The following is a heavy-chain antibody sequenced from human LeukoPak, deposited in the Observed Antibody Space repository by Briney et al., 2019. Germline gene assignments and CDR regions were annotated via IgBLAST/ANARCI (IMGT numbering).Heavy chain of an antibody. V-gene: IGHV4-59*08. D-gene: IGHD6-19*01. CDR1: GGSISSYY. CDR2: IYYSGST. CDR3: ARHLHLKRRYSSGLDAFDI. Sequence: KPSETLSLTCTVSGGSISSYYWSWIRQPPGKGLERIGYIYYSGSTNYNPSLKSRVTISVDTSKNQFSLKLSSVTAADTAVYYCARHLHLKRRYSSGLDAFDIWGQGTMVTVSS. J-gene: IGHJ3*02.